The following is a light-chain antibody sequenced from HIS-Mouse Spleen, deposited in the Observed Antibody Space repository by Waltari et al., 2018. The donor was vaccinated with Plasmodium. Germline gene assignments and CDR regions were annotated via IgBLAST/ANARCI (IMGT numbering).Light chain of an antibody. CDR3: QQYYSTPWT. CDR2: WAS. Sequence: DIVMTQSPDSLAVSLGERATINCKSSQSVLYSSNNKNYLAWYQQKPRQPPKPLIYWASTQETGFPDRISGSCCGTDFTLSIIRVEAEDEAVYYCQQYYSTPWTFGQGAKVEIK. V-gene: IGKV4-1*01. J-gene: IGKJ1*01. CDR1: QSVLYSSNNKNY.